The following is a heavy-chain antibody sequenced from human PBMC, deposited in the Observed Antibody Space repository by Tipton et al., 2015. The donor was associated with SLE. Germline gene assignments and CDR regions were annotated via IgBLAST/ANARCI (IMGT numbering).Heavy chain of an antibody. CDR1: GCSISGRDW. Sequence: TLSLTCAVSGCSISGRDWWTWVRQPPGKGLEWIGQIYHGGNTNYNPSLQGRVTISVDTSMNPFSLHLTSVPAADTALYYCAKDHSSTTRLYFYYFDVWGKGTPVTVSS. D-gene: IGHD2-2*01. CDR2: IYHGGNT. CDR3: AKDHSSTTRLYFYYFDV. V-gene: IGHV4-4*02. J-gene: IGHJ6*03.